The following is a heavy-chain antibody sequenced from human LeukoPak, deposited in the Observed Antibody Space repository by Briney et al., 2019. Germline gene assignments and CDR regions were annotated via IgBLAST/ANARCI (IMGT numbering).Heavy chain of an antibody. V-gene: IGHV4-39*01. CDR1: GGSISSSPYW. CDR3: ARRAYGTGFDY. D-gene: IGHD3/OR15-3a*01. J-gene: IGHJ4*02. Sequence: PSETLSLTCTVSGGSISSSPYWWGWIRQPPGKGLEWIGTIYFSGSTFYHPSLEGRVTISADTSKNQFSLKLASVTAAGTAVYYCARRAYGTGFDYWGQGTVVTVSS. CDR2: IYFSGST.